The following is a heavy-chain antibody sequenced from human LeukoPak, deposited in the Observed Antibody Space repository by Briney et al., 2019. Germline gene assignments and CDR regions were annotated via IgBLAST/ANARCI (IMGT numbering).Heavy chain of an antibody. J-gene: IGHJ4*02. CDR1: GFSFQYYW. CDR3: VRGGWELDY. D-gene: IGHD4-23*01. CDR2: IKEDGTQK. Sequence: GGSLRLSCAASGFSFQYYWMAWVRQAPGMGLEWVAHIKEDGTQKFYLDSVRGRFSISQDDARNALYLQMNSLRDEDTAIYYCVRGGWELDYCGQETLCIVSS. V-gene: IGHV3-7*01.